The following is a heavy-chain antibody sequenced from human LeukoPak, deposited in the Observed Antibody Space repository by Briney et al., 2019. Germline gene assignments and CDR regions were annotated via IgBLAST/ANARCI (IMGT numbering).Heavy chain of an antibody. D-gene: IGHD3-22*01. V-gene: IGHV1-18*01. CDR1: GYTFTSYG. Sequence: ASVTVSCMASGYTFTSYGISWVRQAPGQGLEWMGWISAYNGNTNYAQKLQGRVTMTTDTSTSTAYMELRSLRSDDTAVYYCARDRSHYDTSGYYYYYGMDVWGQGTTVTVSS. J-gene: IGHJ6*02. CDR2: ISAYNGNT. CDR3: ARDRSHYDTSGYYYYYGMDV.